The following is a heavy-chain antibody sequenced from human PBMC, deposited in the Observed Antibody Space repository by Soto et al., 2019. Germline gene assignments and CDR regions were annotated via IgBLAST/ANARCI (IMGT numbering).Heavy chain of an antibody. CDR2: IITSDGRT. CDR3: AKDYSTVTTDPLSVVLFDY. Sequence: EVQLLESGGALLQPGGSLRLSCAASGFTFSSYAMSWVRQAPGKGLEWVSIITSDGRTYYADSVKGRFTISRDNSKNTVYLQMNSLRAEDTAVYYCAKDYSTVTTDPLSVVLFDYWGQGALVTVSS. CDR1: GFTFSSYA. D-gene: IGHD4-17*01. V-gene: IGHV3-23*01. J-gene: IGHJ4*02.